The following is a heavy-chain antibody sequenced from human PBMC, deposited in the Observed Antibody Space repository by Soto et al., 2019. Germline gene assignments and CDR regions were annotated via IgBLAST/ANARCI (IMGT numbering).Heavy chain of an antibody. CDR3: ARYITIFGMVTPRSGMDV. CDR2: IIPIFGTA. Sequence: SVKVSCKASGGTFSSYAISWVRQAPGQGLEWMGGIIPIFGTANYAQKFQGRVTITADESTSTAYMERSSLRSEDTAVYYCARYITIFGMVTPRSGMDVWGQGTTVTVS. V-gene: IGHV1-69*13. CDR1: GGTFSSYA. J-gene: IGHJ6*02. D-gene: IGHD3-3*01.